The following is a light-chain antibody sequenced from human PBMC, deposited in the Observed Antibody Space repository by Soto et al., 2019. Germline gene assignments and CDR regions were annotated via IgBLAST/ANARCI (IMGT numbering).Light chain of an antibody. J-gene: IGKJ2*01. CDR2: GAS. V-gene: IGKV3-15*01. CDR1: QSVSSN. Sequence: EIVMTQSPATLSVSPGERATLSCRASQSVSSNLAWYQQKPGQAPRLLIYGASTRATGIPARFSGSGSGTEFTLTISSLQSEDFAVYYCQQYNILPTFGQGTKLEIK. CDR3: QQYNILPT.